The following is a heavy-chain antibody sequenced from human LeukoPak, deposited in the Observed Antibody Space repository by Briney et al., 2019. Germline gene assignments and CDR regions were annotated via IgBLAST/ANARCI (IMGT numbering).Heavy chain of an antibody. D-gene: IGHD6-19*01. CDR1: GFIFSNYG. V-gene: IGHV3-30*02. CDR2: IRYDGSNS. Sequence: GGSLILSCAASGFIFSNYGMHWVRQAPGKGLEWVAFIRYDGSNSYYADSVKGRFTISRDNSKNTLYLQMNSLRGEDTAVYYCAKENSSGWQSDYWGQGTLVTVSS. J-gene: IGHJ4*02. CDR3: AKENSSGWQSDY.